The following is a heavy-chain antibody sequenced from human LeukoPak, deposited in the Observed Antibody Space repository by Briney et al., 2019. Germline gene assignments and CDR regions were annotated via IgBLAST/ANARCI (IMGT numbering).Heavy chain of an antibody. CDR2: ISGSGGST. J-gene: IGHJ4*02. D-gene: IGHD6-19*01. CDR3: AKDLQIAVADDFDY. CDR1: GFTFSNSA. V-gene: IGHV3-23*01. Sequence: GGSLRLSCAASGFTFSNSAMSWVRQAPGKGLEWVSAISGSGGSTYYADSVKGRFTISRDNSKNTVYLQMNSLRAEDTAVYYCAKDLQIAVADDFDYWGQGTLVTVSS.